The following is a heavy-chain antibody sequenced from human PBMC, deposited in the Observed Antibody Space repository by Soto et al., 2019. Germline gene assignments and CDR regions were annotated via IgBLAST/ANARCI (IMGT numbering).Heavy chain of an antibody. CDR2: INPNSGGT. Sequence: QVQLVQSGAEVKKPGASVKVSCKASGYTFTGYYMHWVRQAPGQGLECMGWINPNSGGTNYAQKFQGWVTMASNTSLSTAYMELSRLASADTAVYFCARVPVRGVHYGMDVWGQGTTVTVPS. CDR3: ARVPVRGVHYGMDV. J-gene: IGHJ6*02. D-gene: IGHD3-10*01. V-gene: IGHV1-2*04. CDR1: GYTFTGYY.